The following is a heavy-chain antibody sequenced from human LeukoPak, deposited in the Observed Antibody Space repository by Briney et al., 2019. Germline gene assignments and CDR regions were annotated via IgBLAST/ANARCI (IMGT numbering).Heavy chain of an antibody. CDR1: GGSISSYY. CDR3: ARGWGYYGSGTYNWFDP. CDR2: IYYSGST. J-gene: IGHJ5*02. Sequence: SETLSLTCTVSGGSISSYYRSWIRQPPGKGLEWIGYIYYSGSTNCNPSLKSRVTISVDTSKNQFSLKLSSVTAADTAVYYCARGWGYYGSGTYNWFDPWGQGTLVTVSS. D-gene: IGHD3-10*01. V-gene: IGHV4-59*12.